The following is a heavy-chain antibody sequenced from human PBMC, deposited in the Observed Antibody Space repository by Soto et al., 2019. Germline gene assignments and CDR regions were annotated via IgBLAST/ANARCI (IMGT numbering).Heavy chain of an antibody. CDR2: INHSGST. CDR1: GGSFSGYY. V-gene: IGHV4-34*01. D-gene: IGHD3-10*01. CDR3: ARVPYYYGSRTAFDI. J-gene: IGHJ3*02. Sequence: SETMSLTCAVYGGSFSGYYLSWIRQTTGKGLEWIGEINHSGSTNYNPSLKSRVTISVDTSKDQFSLKLSSVTAADTAVYYCARVPYYYGSRTAFDIWGQGTMVTVSS.